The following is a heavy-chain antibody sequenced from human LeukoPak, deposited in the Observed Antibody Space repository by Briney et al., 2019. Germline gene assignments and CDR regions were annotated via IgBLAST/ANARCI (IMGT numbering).Heavy chain of an antibody. CDR1: GGSFSGYY. V-gene: IGHV4-34*01. Sequence: KPSETLSLTCAVYGGSFSGYYWSWIRQPPGKGLEWIGEINHSGSTNYNPSLKSRVTISVDTSKNQFSLKLSSVTAADTAVYYCASQPPYSSGWYYPVYWGQGTLVTVSS. CDR2: INHSGST. J-gene: IGHJ4*02. D-gene: IGHD6-19*01. CDR3: ASQPPYSSGWYYPVY.